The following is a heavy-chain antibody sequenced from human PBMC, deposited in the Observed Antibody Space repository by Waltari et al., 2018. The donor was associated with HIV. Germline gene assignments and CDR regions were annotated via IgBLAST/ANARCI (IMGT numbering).Heavy chain of an antibody. J-gene: IGHJ6*02. D-gene: IGHD4-17*01. V-gene: IGHV4-59*01. CDR2: IYYRGST. CDR3: ARVDYGPNPYGMDV. Sequence: QVQLQESGPGLVKPSETLSLTCTVSGGSISSYYWSWIRQPPGQGLEWIGYIYYRGSTNYIPSLKSRVTISGDTSKNQFSLKLSSVTAADTAVYYCARVDYGPNPYGMDVWGQGTTVTVSS. CDR1: GGSISSYY.